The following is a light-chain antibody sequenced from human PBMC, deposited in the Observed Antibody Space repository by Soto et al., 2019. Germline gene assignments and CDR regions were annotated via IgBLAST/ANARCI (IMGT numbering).Light chain of an antibody. Sequence: DTVLTQSPSTLSVAPWERSSVSCMASQSLSSNLAWYQQKPGQAPRLLIIGASDRVTGIPARFSGSGSGTEFTLTISSLQPDDFATYYCQHYNSYSEAFGQGTKVDIK. CDR3: QHYNSYSEA. CDR2: GAS. J-gene: IGKJ1*01. CDR1: QSLSSN. V-gene: IGKV3-15*01.